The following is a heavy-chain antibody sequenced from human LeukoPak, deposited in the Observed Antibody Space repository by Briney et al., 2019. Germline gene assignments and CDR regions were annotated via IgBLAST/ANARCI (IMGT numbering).Heavy chain of an antibody. V-gene: IGHV4-39*07. J-gene: IGHJ4*02. CDR3: ATLTLTGGWYSSSLDY. D-gene: IGHD6-13*01. CDR2: IYYSGST. Sequence: SETLSLTCTVSGGSISSSSYYWGWIRQPPGEGLEWIGSIYYSGSTYYNPSLKSRVTISVDTSKNQFSLKLSSVTAADTAVYYCATLTLTGGWYSSSLDYWGQGTLVTVSS. CDR1: GGSISSSSYY.